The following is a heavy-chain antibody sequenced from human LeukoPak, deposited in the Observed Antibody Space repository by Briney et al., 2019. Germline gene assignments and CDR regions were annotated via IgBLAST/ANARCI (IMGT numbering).Heavy chain of an antibody. J-gene: IGHJ5*02. V-gene: IGHV1-18*01. CDR3: ARVFYSTYYYGSGTNNWFDP. Sequence: ASVKVSCKASGGTFSSYAISWVRQAPGQGLEWMGWISAYNGNTNYAQKLQGRVTMTTDTSTSTAYMELRSLRSDDTAVYYCARVFYSTYYYGSGTNNWFDPWGQGTLVTVSS. D-gene: IGHD3-10*01. CDR1: GGTFSSYA. CDR2: ISAYNGNT.